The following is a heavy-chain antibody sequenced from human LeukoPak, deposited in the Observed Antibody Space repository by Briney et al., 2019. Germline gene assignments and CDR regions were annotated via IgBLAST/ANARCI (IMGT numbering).Heavy chain of an antibody. Sequence: PGGSLRLSCAASGSNYSSYTMNWVRQAPGMGLEWLSYISASRGITYYADSVKGRFTISRDNAKNSLYLQMNSLRAEDTAVYYCAGDYGDYKFDYWGQGTLVTVSS. CDR2: ISASRGIT. V-gene: IGHV3-48*01. J-gene: IGHJ4*02. CDR3: AGDYGDYKFDY. D-gene: IGHD4-17*01. CDR1: GSNYSSYT.